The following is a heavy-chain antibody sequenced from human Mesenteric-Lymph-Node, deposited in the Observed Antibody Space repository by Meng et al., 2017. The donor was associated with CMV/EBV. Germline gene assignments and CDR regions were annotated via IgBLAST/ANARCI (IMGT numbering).Heavy chain of an antibody. CDR1: GGSFSGYY. D-gene: IGHD3-9*01. CDR2: INHSGST. Sequence: QVQLHQWGPGLFKPSEPLSVTCAVYGGSFSGYYWNWIRQSPEKGLEWIGEINHSGSTTYNPSFTSRIIISVDTSTNQISLNMSSVTAADTAVYYCARGSSYDILTGYFDYWGQGALVTVSS. J-gene: IGHJ4*02. CDR3: ARGSSYDILTGYFDY. V-gene: IGHV4-34*01.